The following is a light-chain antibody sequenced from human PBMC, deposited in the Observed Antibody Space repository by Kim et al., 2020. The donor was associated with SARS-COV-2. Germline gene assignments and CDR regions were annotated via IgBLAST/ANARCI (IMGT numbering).Light chain of an antibody. Sequence: EIVMTQSPATLSLSPGERATLSCRASQSVSSSYLSWYQQKPGQAPRLLIYGASTRATGIPARFSGSGSGTDFTLTISSLQPEDFAVYSCKQDYNLYTLGQGTKVE. V-gene: IGKV3D-7*01. CDR3: KQDYNLYT. CDR1: QSVSSSY. CDR2: GAS. J-gene: IGKJ2*01.